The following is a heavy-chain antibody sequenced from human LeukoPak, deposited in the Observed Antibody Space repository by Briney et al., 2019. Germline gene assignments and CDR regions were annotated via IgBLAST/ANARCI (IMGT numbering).Heavy chain of an antibody. D-gene: IGHD3-22*01. CDR1: GLSLSTGGVG. CDR3: AHRRIELYDSSGGFYFDN. V-gene: IGHV2-5*01. J-gene: IGHJ4*02. Sequence: SGPTLVNPTQTLTLTCTLSGLSLSTGGVGVGWIRQPPGKALEWLALIYWNVEKRYSTSLKSRLTITKDTSKNQVVLTMTNMDPVDTATYYCAHRRIELYDSSGGFYFDNWGQGTLVTVSS. CDR2: IYWNVEK.